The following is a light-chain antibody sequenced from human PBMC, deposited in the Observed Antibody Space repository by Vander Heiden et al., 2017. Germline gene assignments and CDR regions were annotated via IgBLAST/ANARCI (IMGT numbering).Light chain of an antibody. V-gene: IGKV4-1*01. CDR1: HTVFSSGSNRNN. CDR3: HQSHTSPYT. Sequence: DIVLTQSLDSLAVSLCERATLACASRHTVFSSGSNRNNLTWFQQRPGQPPKLLIYWASTRESGVPDRFSGSGSATDFTLTISSLRAEDVAVYYCHQSHTSPYTFGQGTKLEI. J-gene: IGKJ2*01. CDR2: WAS.